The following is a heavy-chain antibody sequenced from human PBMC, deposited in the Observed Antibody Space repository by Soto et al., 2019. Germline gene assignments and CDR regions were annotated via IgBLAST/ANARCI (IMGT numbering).Heavy chain of an antibody. CDR1: GSRFSNYV. J-gene: IGHJ4*02. CDR3: AREGRGKKAGYNGLVSLGY. Sequence: QVQLVQSGAEVKTPGSSLKVSCKASGSRFSNYVISWVRQAPGHGLEWLGRIIPIFNSTKYAQNFQGRVTITADKSTRTASLELSSVRSDDTAVYYCAREGRGKKAGYNGLVSLGYWGKGPLVTVSS. CDR2: IIPIFNST. D-gene: IGHD2-2*02. V-gene: IGHV1-69*06.